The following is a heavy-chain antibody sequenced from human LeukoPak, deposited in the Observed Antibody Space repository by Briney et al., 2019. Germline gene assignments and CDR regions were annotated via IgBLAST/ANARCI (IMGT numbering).Heavy chain of an antibody. CDR1: GFTFSRYT. V-gene: IGHV3-21*01. CDR3: ARCGEVIRFGGVIVPHYYMDV. D-gene: IGHD3-16*02. J-gene: IGHJ6*03. Sequence: PGGSLRLSCAASGFTFSRYTMDWVRQAPGKGLEWVSSISSSSSYIYYADSVKGRFTISRDNAKNSLYLQMNSLRAEDTAVYYCARCGEVIRFGGVIVPHYYMDVWGKGTTVTVSS. CDR2: ISSSSSYI.